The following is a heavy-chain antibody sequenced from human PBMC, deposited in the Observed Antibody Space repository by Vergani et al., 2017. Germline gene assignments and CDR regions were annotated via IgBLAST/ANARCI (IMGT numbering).Heavy chain of an antibody. D-gene: IGHD3-16*01. CDR2: ITRRGDGT. Sequence: EIQLVESGGDLVQPGGSLRLSCAASGFTFSTYAISWARKAPGRGLEWVGDITRRGDGTYYADSVKGRFTISRDNSKNTLYLQMNSLRGEDTAVYYCAKDTYDGREYFDYWGQGTLVTVSS. CDR1: GFTFSTYA. V-gene: IGHV3-23*04. CDR3: AKDTYDGREYFDY. J-gene: IGHJ4*02.